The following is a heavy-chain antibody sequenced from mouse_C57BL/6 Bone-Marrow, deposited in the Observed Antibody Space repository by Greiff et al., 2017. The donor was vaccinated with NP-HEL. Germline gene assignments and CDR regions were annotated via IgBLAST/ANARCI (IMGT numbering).Heavy chain of an antibody. V-gene: IGHV1-80*01. CDR3: ARTHGPFTTVDD. CDR1: GYAFSSYW. D-gene: IGHD1-1*01. CDR2: IYPGGGDT. J-gene: IGHJ2*01. Sequence: VQLQQSGAELVKPGASVKISCKASGYAFSSYWMNWVKQRPGKGLEWIGQIYPGGGDTTYNGKFKGKATLPADKSSRPAYMQLSSLTSVDSAVYFCARTHGPFTTVDDWGQGTTLTVSS.